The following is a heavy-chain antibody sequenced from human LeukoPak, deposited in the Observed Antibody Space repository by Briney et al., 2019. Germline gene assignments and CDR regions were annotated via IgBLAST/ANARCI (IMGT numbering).Heavy chain of an antibody. D-gene: IGHD2-2*01. Sequence: PGRSLRLSCAASGFTFSNYAMHCVRQALGKGLEWVAVISYDGSFTYYADSVKGRFTISRDNSKSTLSLQMNTLRPEDTAVYYCARDLSSAPAAIAYYYDYWGQGTLITVSS. CDR2: ISYDGSFT. J-gene: IGHJ4*02. CDR1: GFTFSNYA. CDR3: ARDLSSAPAAIAYYYDY. V-gene: IGHV3-30-3*01.